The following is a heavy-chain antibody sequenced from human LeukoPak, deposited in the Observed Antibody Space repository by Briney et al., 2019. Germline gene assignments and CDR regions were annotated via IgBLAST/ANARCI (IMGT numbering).Heavy chain of an antibody. J-gene: IGHJ5*02. V-gene: IGHV3-21*01. CDR1: GFTFSSYS. Sequence: GGSLRLSCAASGFTFSSYSMNWARQAPGKGLEWVSSISSSSSYIYYADSVKGRFTISRDNAHNSLYLQMNSLRAEDTAVYYCAREATVNIVVVPAPNWFDPWGQGTLVTVSS. CDR2: ISSSSSYI. D-gene: IGHD2-2*01. CDR3: AREATVNIVVVPAPNWFDP.